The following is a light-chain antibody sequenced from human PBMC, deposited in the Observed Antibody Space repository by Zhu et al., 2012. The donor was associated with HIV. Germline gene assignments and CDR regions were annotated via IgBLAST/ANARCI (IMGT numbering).Light chain of an antibody. V-gene: IGKV3-15*01. CDR3: QQYNIWPRGT. CDR2: GAS. CDR1: ESVGGN. Sequence: IVMTQSPATLSVSLGERATLSCRASESVGGNLAWYQQKFGQVPRLLIYGASSGSGTEFTLTISSLQSEDFAIYYCQQYNIWPRGTFGQGTKVEIK. J-gene: IGKJ1*01.